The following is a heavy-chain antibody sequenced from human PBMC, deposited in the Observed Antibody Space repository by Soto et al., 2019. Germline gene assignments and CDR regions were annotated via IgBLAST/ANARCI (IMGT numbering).Heavy chain of an antibody. CDR2: IKSKTDGGTT. D-gene: IGHD3-10*01. CDR1: GFTFSNAW. Sequence: EVQLVESGGGLVKPGGSLRLSCAASGFTFSNAWMSWVRQAPGKGLEWVGRIKSKTDGGTTDYAAPVKGRFTISRDDSKNTLYRQMNSLKTEDTAVYYCTTDGIFITMVRGPWGQGTLVTVSS. J-gene: IGHJ5*02. V-gene: IGHV3-15*01. CDR3: TTDGIFITMVRGP.